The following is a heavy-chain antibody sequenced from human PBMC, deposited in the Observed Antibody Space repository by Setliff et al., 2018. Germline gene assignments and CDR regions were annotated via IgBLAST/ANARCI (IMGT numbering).Heavy chain of an antibody. CDR1: GFIFSDFG. CDR3: VKDILTLAVPETDY. Sequence: GSLRLSCAASGFIFSDFGMHWVRQTPGKGLEWVAFVRNDGSKTYYGDSVKGRFTISRDNSKKTLDLQMNSLRPEDTAVYYCVKDILTLAVPETDYWGQGTLVTVSS. D-gene: IGHD3-9*01. V-gene: IGHV3-30*02. J-gene: IGHJ4*02. CDR2: VRNDGSKT.